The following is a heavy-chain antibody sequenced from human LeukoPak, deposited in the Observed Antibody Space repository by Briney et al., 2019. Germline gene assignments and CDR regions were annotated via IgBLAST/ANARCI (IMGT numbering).Heavy chain of an antibody. Sequence: SVKVSCKASGGTFSSYAISWVRQAPGQGLEWMGRIIPILGIANYAQKFQGRVTITADKSTSTAYMELSSLRSEDTAVYYCAREERGGRGCYGSGSYLISNYWGQGTLVTVSS. J-gene: IGHJ4*02. D-gene: IGHD3-10*01. CDR1: GGTFSSYA. V-gene: IGHV1-69*04. CDR2: IIPILGIA. CDR3: AREERGGRGCYGSGSYLISNY.